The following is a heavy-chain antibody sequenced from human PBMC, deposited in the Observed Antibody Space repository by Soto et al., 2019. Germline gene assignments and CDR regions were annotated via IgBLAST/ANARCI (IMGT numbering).Heavy chain of an antibody. D-gene: IGHD5-12*01. CDR1: GFTFSSYA. V-gene: IGHV3-23*01. Sequence: GGSLRLSCAASGFTFSSYAMSWVRQAPGKGLEWVSAISGSGGSTYYADSVKGRFTISRDNSKNTLYLQMNSLRAEDTAVYYCAKTQSDGYGGYVLVYYYYGMDVWGQGTTVTVSS. J-gene: IGHJ6*02. CDR3: AKTQSDGYGGYVLVYYYYGMDV. CDR2: ISGSGGST.